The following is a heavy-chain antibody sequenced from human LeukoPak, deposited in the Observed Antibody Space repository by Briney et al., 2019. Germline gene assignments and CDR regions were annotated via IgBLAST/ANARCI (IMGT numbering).Heavy chain of an antibody. Sequence: PSQTLSLTCTVSGGSISSGSYYWSWIRQPAGKGLEWIGRIYTSGGTNYNPSLKSRVTMSVDTSKNQFSLKLSSVTAADTAVYYCARLRTAAGYFDYWGQGTLVTVSS. J-gene: IGHJ4*02. CDR1: GGSISSGSYY. CDR2: IYTSGGT. D-gene: IGHD6-13*01. V-gene: IGHV4-61*02. CDR3: ARLRTAAGYFDY.